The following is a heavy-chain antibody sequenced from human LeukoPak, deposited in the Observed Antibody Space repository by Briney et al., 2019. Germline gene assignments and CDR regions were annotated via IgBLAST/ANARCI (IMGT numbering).Heavy chain of an antibody. J-gene: IGHJ4*02. CDR3: ARDRGVGATNPHY. Sequence: GASVKVSCKASGYTFTGYYMHWVRQAPGQGLEWMGWINPNSGGTNYAQKFQGRVTMTRDTSISTAYMELSRLRSDDTAVYYYARDRGVGATNPHYWGQGTLVTDSS. CDR2: INPNSGGT. D-gene: IGHD1-26*01. V-gene: IGHV1-2*02. CDR1: GYTFTGYY.